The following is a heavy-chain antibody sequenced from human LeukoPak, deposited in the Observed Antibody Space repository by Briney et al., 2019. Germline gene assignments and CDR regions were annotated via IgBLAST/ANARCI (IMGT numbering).Heavy chain of an antibody. J-gene: IGHJ4*02. Sequence: GALRLSCAASGFTFSSYSMNWVRQAPGKGLEWVSSISRSSSYIYYADSVRGRFTISRDNSKSTLSLQMNSLRAEDTAIYYCATYRQVLLPFESWGQGTLVTVSS. CDR2: ISRSSSYI. CDR3: ATYRQVLLPFES. CDR1: GFTFSSYS. V-gene: IGHV3-21*04. D-gene: IGHD2-8*02.